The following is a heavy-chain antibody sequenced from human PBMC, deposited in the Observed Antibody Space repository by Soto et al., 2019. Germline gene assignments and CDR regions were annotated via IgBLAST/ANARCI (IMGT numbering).Heavy chain of an antibody. CDR2: ISSSGSTI. J-gene: IGHJ5*02. CDR1: GFTFSDYY. V-gene: IGHV3-11*01. D-gene: IGHD3-3*01. Sequence: AGGSLRLSCAASGFTFSDYYMSWIRQAPGKGLEWVSYISSSGSTIYYADSVKGRFTISRDNAKNSLYLQMNSLRAEDTAVYYCARDFAIFGVVSNWFDPWGQGTLVTVSS. CDR3: ARDFAIFGVVSNWFDP.